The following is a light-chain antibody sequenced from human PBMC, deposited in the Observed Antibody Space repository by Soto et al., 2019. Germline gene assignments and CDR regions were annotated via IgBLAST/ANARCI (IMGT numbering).Light chain of an antibody. CDR1: QSVSSN. V-gene: IGKV3-20*01. Sequence: EIVLTQSPATLSLSPGERATLSCRASQSVSSNLAWYQQKPGQAPRLLIYGASTRATGIPARFSGSGSGTDFTLTISRLEPEDFAVYYCQQYGSSPFNFGPGTKVDIK. J-gene: IGKJ3*01. CDR2: GAS. CDR3: QQYGSSPFN.